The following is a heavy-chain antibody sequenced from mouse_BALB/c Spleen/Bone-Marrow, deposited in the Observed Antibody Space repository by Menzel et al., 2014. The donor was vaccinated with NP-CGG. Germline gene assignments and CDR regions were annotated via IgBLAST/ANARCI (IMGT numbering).Heavy chain of an antibody. CDR2: INPNNGGT. Sequence: EVQLQQSGPELVKPGASVKISCKPSGYTFTEYTMHWVKQRHGKSLEWIGGINPNNGGTSYNQKFKGKATLTVDKSSSTAYMELRSLTSEDSAVYYCARGKNFYYGYAWFAYWGQGTLVTVSA. CDR3: ARGKNFYYGYAWFAY. V-gene: IGHV1-18*01. J-gene: IGHJ3*01. CDR1: GYTFTEYT. D-gene: IGHD1-2*01.